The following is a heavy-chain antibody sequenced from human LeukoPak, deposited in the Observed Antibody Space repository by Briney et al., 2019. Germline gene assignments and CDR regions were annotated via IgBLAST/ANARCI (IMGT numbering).Heavy chain of an antibody. CDR1: GGSFSGYY. D-gene: IGHD4-17*01. J-gene: IGHJ4*02. CDR3: ARVGVTTPYY. Sequence: PSETLSLTCPVYGGSFSGYYWSWIRQPPGKGLEWIGEINHSGSTNYNPSLKSRVTISVDTSKNQFSLKLSSVTAADTAVYYCARVGVTTPYYWGQGTLVTVSS. V-gene: IGHV4-34*01. CDR2: INHSGST.